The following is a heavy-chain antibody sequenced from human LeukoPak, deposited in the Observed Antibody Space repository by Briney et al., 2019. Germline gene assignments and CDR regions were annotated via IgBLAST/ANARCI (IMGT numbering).Heavy chain of an antibody. CDR2: IYYTGNT. CDR3: ARDRPWRADY. Sequence: SQTLSLTCTVSGGSISSYYWSWIRQPPGKGLEWIGYIYYTGNTSYNPSLKSRVTISVDTSKNQFSLKLSSVTAADTAVYYCARDRPWRADYWGQGTLATVSS. D-gene: IGHD6-6*01. V-gene: IGHV4-59*01. CDR1: GGSISSYY. J-gene: IGHJ4*02.